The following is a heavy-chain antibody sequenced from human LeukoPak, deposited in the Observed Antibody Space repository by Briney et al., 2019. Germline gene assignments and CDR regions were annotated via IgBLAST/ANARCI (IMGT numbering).Heavy chain of an antibody. CDR1: GFTFTSSA. Sequence: SVKVPCKASGFTFTSSAMQWVRQARGQRLEWIGWIVVGSGNTNYAQKFQERVTITRDMSTSTAYMELSSLRSEDTAVYYCAAIMVRGVQYYFDYWGQGTLVTVSS. CDR2: IVVGSGNT. CDR3: AAIMVRGVQYYFDY. J-gene: IGHJ4*02. D-gene: IGHD3-10*01. V-gene: IGHV1-58*02.